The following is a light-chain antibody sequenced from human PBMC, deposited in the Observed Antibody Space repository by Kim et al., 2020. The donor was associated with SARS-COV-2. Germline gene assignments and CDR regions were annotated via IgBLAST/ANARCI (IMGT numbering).Light chain of an antibody. Sequence: SLSPGESATLSCRASQSVGNSVAWFQQKPGQAPRLLIFETSNRDTGIPARFSGSGSGTAFTLTISSLEPEDFAVYYCQQRYNWPLTFGGGTKVEIK. J-gene: IGKJ4*01. CDR3: QQRYNWPLT. V-gene: IGKV3-11*01. CDR2: ETS. CDR1: QSVGNS.